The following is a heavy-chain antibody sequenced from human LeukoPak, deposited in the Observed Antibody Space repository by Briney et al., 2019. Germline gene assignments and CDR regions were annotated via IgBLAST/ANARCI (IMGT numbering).Heavy chain of an antibody. D-gene: IGHD1-14*01. Sequence: GGSLRLSCAAAGFTFSTYGMTWVRQAPGKGLEWVAYIKQDVTEKYYVDSVKGRFSISRDNAKNSLYLQMNSLRAEDTAVYYCASLPRPFDYWGQGTLVTVSS. J-gene: IGHJ4*02. CDR1: GFTFSTYG. CDR2: IKQDVTEK. V-gene: IGHV3-7*01. CDR3: ASLPRPFDY.